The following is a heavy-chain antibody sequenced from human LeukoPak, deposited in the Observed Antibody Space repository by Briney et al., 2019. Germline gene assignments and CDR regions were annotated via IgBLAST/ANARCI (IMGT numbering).Heavy chain of an antibody. CDR3: ASATLRCSGGSCYEMDV. D-gene: IGHD2-15*01. Sequence: SVKVSCKASGGTFSSYAISWVRQAPGQGLEWMGGIIPIFGTPDYAQKFQDRLTITADKSTSTAYMELSSLRSEDTAVYYCASATLRCSGGSCYEMDVWGKGTTVTVSS. J-gene: IGHJ6*04. CDR2: IIPIFGTP. CDR1: GGTFSSYA. V-gene: IGHV1-69*06.